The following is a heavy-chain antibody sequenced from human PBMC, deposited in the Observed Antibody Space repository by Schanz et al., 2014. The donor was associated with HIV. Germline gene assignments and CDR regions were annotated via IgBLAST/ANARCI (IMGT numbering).Heavy chain of an antibody. V-gene: IGHV3-23*01. D-gene: IGHD3-22*01. CDR2: ISESGGRS. CDR3: AKPEYDSRGNSQSHFDY. J-gene: IGHJ4*02. CDR1: GFTFNNYA. Sequence: EVQLLDSGGGLVQPGGSLRLSCVASGFTFNNYAMTWVRQAPGKGLGWVSSISESGGRSYYADSVNGRFTISRDNSKNTLYLQMTTLRTEDTAVYYCAKPEYDSRGNSQSHFDYWGQGTLVTVSS.